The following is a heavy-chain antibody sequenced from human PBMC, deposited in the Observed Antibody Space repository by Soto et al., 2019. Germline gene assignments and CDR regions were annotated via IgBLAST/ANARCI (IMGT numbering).Heavy chain of an antibody. CDR2: IIPVFNTT. Sequence: QVHLVQSEAEVKKPGSSVKVSCKASGGTFSSYTVSWVRQAPGQGLERVGGIIPVFNTTYYAQKFQGRVTILADKSTSTAYMELSNLRSEDTAVYYCARSLGRGWTPYGGQGTLVTVSS. J-gene: IGHJ4*02. CDR3: ARSLGRGWTPY. D-gene: IGHD6-19*01. CDR1: GGTFSSYT. V-gene: IGHV1-69*06.